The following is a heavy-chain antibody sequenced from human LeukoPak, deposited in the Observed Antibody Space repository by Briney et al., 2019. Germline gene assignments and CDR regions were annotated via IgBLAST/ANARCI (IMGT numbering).Heavy chain of an antibody. Sequence: SSETLSLTCSVSGDSLSGYWWTWIRQPPGKGLEWIGIIYYTGSTDYNPSLKRRVTLPADTSKNQFSLKLTSVTAADTAVYYCTRRRYYDPVGLDFWGRGTLVTVSS. CDR2: IYYTGST. CDR3: TRRRYYDPVGLDF. D-gene: IGHD3-22*01. CDR1: GDSLSGYW. J-gene: IGHJ4*02. V-gene: IGHV4-59*12.